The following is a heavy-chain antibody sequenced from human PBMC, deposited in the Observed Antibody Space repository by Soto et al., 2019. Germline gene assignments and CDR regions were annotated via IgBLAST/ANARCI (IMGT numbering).Heavy chain of an antibody. Sequence: LVPLSVTWSVSGGSISSYYWSRIRQPPGKGLEWIGYIYYSGSTNYNPSLKSRVTISVDTSKNQFSLKLSSVTAADTAVYYCARNTMVRGGPDYYGMDVWGQGTTVTVSS. CDR3: ARNTMVRGGPDYYGMDV. V-gene: IGHV4-59*01. CDR1: GGSISSYY. D-gene: IGHD3-10*01. J-gene: IGHJ6*02. CDR2: IYYSGST.